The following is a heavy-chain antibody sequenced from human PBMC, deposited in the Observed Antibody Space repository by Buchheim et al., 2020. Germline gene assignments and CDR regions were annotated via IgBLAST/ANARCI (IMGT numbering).Heavy chain of an antibody. V-gene: IGHV5-51*01. Sequence: EVQLVQSGAEVKKAGESLKISCKGSGYSFTDYWIGWVRQTPGKGLEWMGIIYIGDSDTTYSPSFRGQVTISADKSINTAYLQWSSLRASDSAVYYCARVVDYGGNSDYWGQGTL. CDR3: ARVVDYGGNSDY. J-gene: IGHJ4*02. CDR2: IYIGDSDT. D-gene: IGHD4-23*01. CDR1: GYSFTDYW.